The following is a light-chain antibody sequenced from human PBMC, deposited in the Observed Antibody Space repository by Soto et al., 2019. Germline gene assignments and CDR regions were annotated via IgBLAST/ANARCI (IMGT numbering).Light chain of an antibody. J-gene: IGKJ1*01. V-gene: IGKV3-20*01. CDR3: QQYGSSPT. CDR1: QSVSSNY. Sequence: ETVLTQSPGTLYLSPGERATLSCRSSQSVSSNYLAWYQQKPGQAPRLLIYDVSSRATGIPDRFSGSGSGTEFTLTISRLEPEDFAMYYCQQYGSSPTFGQGTKVEIK. CDR2: DVS.